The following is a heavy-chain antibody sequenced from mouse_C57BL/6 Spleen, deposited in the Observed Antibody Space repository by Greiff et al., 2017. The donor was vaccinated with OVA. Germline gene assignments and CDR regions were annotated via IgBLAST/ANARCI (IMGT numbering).Heavy chain of an antibody. J-gene: IGHJ3*01. Sequence: EVKLVESGGGLVQPGGSLSLSCAASGFTFTDYYMSWVRQPPGKALEWLGFIRNKANGYTTEYSASVKGRFTISRDNSQSILYLQMNALRAEDSATYYCARSWDGYRAWFAYWGQGTLVTVSA. CDR2: IRNKANGYTT. V-gene: IGHV7-3*01. CDR3: ARSWDGYRAWFAY. D-gene: IGHD2-3*01. CDR1: GFTFTDYY.